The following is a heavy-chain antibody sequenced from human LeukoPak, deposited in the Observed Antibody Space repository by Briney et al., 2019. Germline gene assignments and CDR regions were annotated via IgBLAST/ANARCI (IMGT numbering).Heavy chain of an antibody. D-gene: IGHD3-3*01. Sequence: SETLSLTCAVYGGAFSGYFWTWIRQPPGKGLEWIGRINHSGSTNYNPSLKSRVTISVDTSKNQFSLKLSSVTAADTAVYYCARGLFRYYDFWSGYSNYFDYWGQGTLVTVSS. CDR3: ARGLFRYYDFWSGYSNYFDY. CDR1: GGAFSGYF. J-gene: IGHJ4*02. CDR2: INHSGST. V-gene: IGHV4-34*01.